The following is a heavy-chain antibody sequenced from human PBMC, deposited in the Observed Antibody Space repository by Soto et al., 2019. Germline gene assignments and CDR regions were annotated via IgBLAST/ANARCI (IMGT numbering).Heavy chain of an antibody. CDR3: AKDGSHNFDY. CDR1: GFTFSHYA. V-gene: IGHV3-30*18. CDR2: MSYDGSNA. J-gene: IGHJ4*02. D-gene: IGHD1-26*01. Sequence: QVQLVESGGGVVQPGRSLRLSCAASGFTFSHYAMNWVRQAPGKGLEWVALMSYDGSNAYYADSVKGRFTISRDNSKNTLYLQMNSLRAEDTAVYFCAKDGSHNFDYWGQGTLVTVSS.